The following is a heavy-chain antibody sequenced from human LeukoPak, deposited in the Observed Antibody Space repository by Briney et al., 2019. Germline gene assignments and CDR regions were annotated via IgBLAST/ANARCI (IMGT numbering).Heavy chain of an antibody. Sequence: PGGSLRLSCAASGFDVSSNYMSWVRQFPGQGLEWVSVLYTGGNTFYADSVKGRFTISRDNSKNTVYLLMNSLRAEDTAVYYCAREGDQPIAVAGSFDYWGQGTLVTVSS. CDR3: AREGDQPIAVAGSFDY. J-gene: IGHJ4*02. CDR1: GFDVSSNY. D-gene: IGHD6-19*01. CDR2: LYTGGNT. V-gene: IGHV3-66*01.